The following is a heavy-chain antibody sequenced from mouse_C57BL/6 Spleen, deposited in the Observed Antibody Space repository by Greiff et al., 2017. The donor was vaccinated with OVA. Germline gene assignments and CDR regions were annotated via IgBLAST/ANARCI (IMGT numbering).Heavy chain of an antibody. CDR1: GYTFTSYW. CDR2: IDPSDSDT. Sequence: QVHVKQPGAELVRPGSSVKLSCKASGYTFTSYWMHWVKQRPIQGLEWIGNIDPSDSDTHYNQKFKDKATLTVDKSSSTAYMQLSSLTSEDSAVYYCARYSNRDYAMDYWGQGTSVTVSS. J-gene: IGHJ4*01. V-gene: IGHV1-52*01. CDR3: ARYSNRDYAMDY. D-gene: IGHD2-5*01.